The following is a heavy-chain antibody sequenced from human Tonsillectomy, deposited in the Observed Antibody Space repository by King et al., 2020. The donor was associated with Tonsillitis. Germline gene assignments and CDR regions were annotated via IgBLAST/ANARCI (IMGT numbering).Heavy chain of an antibody. J-gene: IGHJ1*01. D-gene: IGHD3-10*01. V-gene: IGHV3-15*01. CDR3: TTGIPFGELSNFQH. Sequence: VQLVESGGGLVKPGGSLRLSCAASGFTFSNAWMSWVRQAPGKGLEWVGRIKSKTDGGTTDYAAPVKGRFTISRDDSKNTLYLQMNSLKTEDTAVYYCTTGIPFGELSNFQHWGQGTLVTVSS. CDR2: IKSKTDGGTT. CDR1: GFTFSNAW.